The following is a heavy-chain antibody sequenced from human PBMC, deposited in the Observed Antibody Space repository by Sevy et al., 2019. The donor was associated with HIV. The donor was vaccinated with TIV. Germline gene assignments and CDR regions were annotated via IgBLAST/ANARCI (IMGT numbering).Heavy chain of an antibody. V-gene: IGHV3-9*01. CDR3: AKDINRGCDGVNCYSYYYYFYGLDV. CDR1: GFPFNDHA. Sequence: GGSLRLSCAASGFPFNDHAMHWVRQVPGKGLEWVSGISWNSRNIGYADSVKGLFTISRDNARYFVYLEMNRLRPEDTAFYYCAKDINRGCDGVNCYSYYYYFYGLDVWGQGTTVTVSS. CDR2: ISWNSRNI. D-gene: IGHD2-21*01. J-gene: IGHJ6*02.